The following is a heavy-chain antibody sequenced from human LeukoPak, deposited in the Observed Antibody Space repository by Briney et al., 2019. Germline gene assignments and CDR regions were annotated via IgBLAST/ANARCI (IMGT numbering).Heavy chain of an antibody. D-gene: IGHD3/OR15-3a*01. CDR2: ISGNGNSR. V-gene: IGHV3-48*04. CDR3: ARDLDWSFDY. CDR1: GFTFSSYS. Sequence: GGSLRLSCAASGFTFSSYSMNWVRQAPGKGLEWISYISGNGNSRNYADSVKGRFTISRDNAKNSLYLEMNSLRAEDTAVYYCARDLDWSFDYWGQGTLVTVFS. J-gene: IGHJ4*02.